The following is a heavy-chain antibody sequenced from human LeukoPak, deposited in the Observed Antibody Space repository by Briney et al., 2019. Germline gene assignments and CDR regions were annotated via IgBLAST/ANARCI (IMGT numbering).Heavy chain of an antibody. J-gene: IGHJ5*02. V-gene: IGHV3-48*03. Sequence: GGSLRLSCVASGFTFSSYEMNWVRQAPGKGLEWVSYISSSGSTIYYADSVKGRFTISRDNAKNSLYLQMNSLRAEDTAVYYCARINYDILTGYYKGWFDPWGQGTLVTVSS. CDR2: ISSSGSTI. D-gene: IGHD3-9*01. CDR1: GFTFSSYE. CDR3: ARINYDILTGYYKGWFDP.